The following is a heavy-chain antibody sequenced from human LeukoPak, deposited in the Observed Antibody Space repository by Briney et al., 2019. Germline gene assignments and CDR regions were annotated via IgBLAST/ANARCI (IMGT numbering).Heavy chain of an antibody. CDR1: GFTFSTYW. CDR2: INQDGSEK. Sequence: PGGSLRLSCAASGFTFSTYWMSWVRQAPGKGLEWVANINQDGSEKYYVDSVKGRFTISRDNPKNSLYLQMNSLRAEDTAVYYCARDGRTWATGSYWGQGTLVTVSS. D-gene: IGHD1-14*01. V-gene: IGHV3-7*01. J-gene: IGHJ4*02. CDR3: ARDGRTWATGSY.